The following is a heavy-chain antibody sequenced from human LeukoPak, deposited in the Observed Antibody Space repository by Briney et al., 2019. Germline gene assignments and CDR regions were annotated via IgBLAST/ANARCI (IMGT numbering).Heavy chain of an antibody. D-gene: IGHD3-3*01. Sequence: GRSLRLSCAASGFTFSSYAMHWVRQAPGKGLEWVAVISYDGSNKYYADSVKGRFTISRDNSKNTLYLQMNSLRAEDTAVYYCARVGYYDFWSGYYWGQGTLVTVSS. V-gene: IGHV3-30-3*01. CDR3: ARVGYYDFWSGYY. J-gene: IGHJ4*02. CDR1: GFTFSSYA. CDR2: ISYDGSNK.